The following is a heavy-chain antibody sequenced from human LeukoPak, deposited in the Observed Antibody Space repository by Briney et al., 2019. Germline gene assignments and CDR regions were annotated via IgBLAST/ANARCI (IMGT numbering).Heavy chain of an antibody. J-gene: IGHJ4*02. CDR2: IFYIGST. CDR3: ARGSYYYGSGSYFVDY. V-gene: IGHV4-30-4*08. CDR1: GGSISSGDYY. D-gene: IGHD3-10*01. Sequence: PSETLSLTCTVSGGSISSGDYYWSWIRQPPGKGLEWIGCIFYIGSTYYNPSLKSRVTISVGTSKNQFSLKLSSVTAADTAVYYCARGSYYYGSGSYFVDYWGQGTLVTVSS.